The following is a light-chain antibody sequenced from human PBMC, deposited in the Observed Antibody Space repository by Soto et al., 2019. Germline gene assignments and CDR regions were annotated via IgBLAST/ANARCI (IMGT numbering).Light chain of an antibody. CDR3: TSFTSTSTRV. J-gene: IGLJ3*02. V-gene: IGLV2-14*03. CDR2: DVS. CDR1: SSDVGGYNS. Sequence: QSALTQPASVSGSPGQSITISCTGTSSDVGGYNSVSWYQQYPGKAPKLMIYDVSNRPSGVSNRFSGSKSGNTASLTISALQAEDAADYYCTSFTSTSTRVFGGGTKVTVL.